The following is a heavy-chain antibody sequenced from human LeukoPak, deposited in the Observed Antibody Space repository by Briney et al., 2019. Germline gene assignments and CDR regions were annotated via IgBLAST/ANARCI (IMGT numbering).Heavy chain of an antibody. J-gene: IGHJ3*02. CDR3: ARDRTGAGIVGACDI. V-gene: IGHV4-59*01. D-gene: IGHD1-26*01. CDR1: GGSISSYY. Sequence: SETLSLTCTVSGGSISSYYWSWIRQPPGKGLEWIGYIYYSGSTNYNPSLKSRVTISVDTSKNQFSLKLSSVTAADTAVYYCARDRTGAGIVGACDIWGQGTVVTVSS. CDR2: IYYSGST.